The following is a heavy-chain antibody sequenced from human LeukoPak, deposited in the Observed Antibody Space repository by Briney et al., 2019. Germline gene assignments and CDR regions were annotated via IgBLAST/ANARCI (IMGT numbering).Heavy chain of an antibody. V-gene: IGHV3-23*01. J-gene: IGHJ4*02. CDR2: ISNNGGRT. Sequence: GGSLRLSCAASGFTFSNYAMSWVRQAPGKGLEWVSAISNNGGRTYYADFVKGRFTISRDNSKNTLYLQMNSLRAEDTAVYYCAKDYLFDCWGQGTLVTVSS. CDR1: GFTFSNYA. CDR3: AKDYLFDC.